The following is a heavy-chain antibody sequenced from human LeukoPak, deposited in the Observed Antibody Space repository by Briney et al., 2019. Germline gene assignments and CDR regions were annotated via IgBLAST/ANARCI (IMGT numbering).Heavy chain of an antibody. CDR2: ISYDGSNK. Sequence: GGSLRLSCAASGFTFSSYAMHWVRQAPGKGLEWVAVISYDGSNKYYADSVKGRFTISRDNSKNTLYLEVISLTAEDTAVYYCAKDDAWLRFGEWSQGTLVTVSS. D-gene: IGHD3-10*01. CDR1: GFTFSSYA. J-gene: IGHJ4*02. CDR3: AKDDAWLRFGE. V-gene: IGHV3-30*04.